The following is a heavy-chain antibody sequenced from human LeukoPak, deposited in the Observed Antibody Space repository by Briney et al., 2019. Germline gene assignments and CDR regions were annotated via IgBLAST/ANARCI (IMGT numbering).Heavy chain of an antibody. CDR2: MNPNSGNT. Sequence: ASVKVSCKASGGTFSSYAISWVRQATGQGLEWMGWMNPNSGNTGYAQKFQGRVTITRNTSISTAYMELSSLRSEDTAVYYCARVKEGYYYYYMDVWGKGTTVTVSS. CDR3: ARVKEGYYYYYMDV. CDR1: GGTFSSYA. J-gene: IGHJ6*03. V-gene: IGHV1-8*03.